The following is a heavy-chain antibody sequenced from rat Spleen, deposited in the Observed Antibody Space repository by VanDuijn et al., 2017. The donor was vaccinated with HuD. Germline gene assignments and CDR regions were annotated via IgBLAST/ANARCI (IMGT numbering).Heavy chain of an antibody. Sequence: EVQLVESGGGLVQPGRSLKVSCAASGFAFSYQGMHWIRQAPTKGLEWVASISPSGGSTYYRDSVKGRFTISRDNAKSTLYLQMDSLRSEDTATYYCARHEDYGGYSRDYFDYWGQGVMVTVSS. J-gene: IGHJ2*01. CDR2: ISPSGGST. D-gene: IGHD1-11*01. CDR1: GFAFSYQG. CDR3: ARHEDYGGYSRDYFDY. V-gene: IGHV5-19*01.